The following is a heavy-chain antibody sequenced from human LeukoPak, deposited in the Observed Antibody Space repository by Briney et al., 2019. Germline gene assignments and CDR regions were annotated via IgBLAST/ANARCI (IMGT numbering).Heavy chain of an antibody. J-gene: IGHJ4*02. CDR2: IYPGDSDT. V-gene: IGHV5-51*01. CDR1: GYNFTTYW. CDR3: ARQSSSWPYYFDY. D-gene: IGHD6-13*01. Sequence: ESLKISCKGSGYNFTTYWIGWVRQMPGKGLEWMGIIYPGDSDTRYSPSFQGQVTISADKSINTAYLQWTSLKASDTAMYYCARQSSSWPYYFDYWGQGTLVTVSS.